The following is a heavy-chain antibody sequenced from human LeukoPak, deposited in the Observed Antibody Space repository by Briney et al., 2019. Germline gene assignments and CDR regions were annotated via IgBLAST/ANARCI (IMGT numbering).Heavy chain of an antibody. CDR2: ISWNSGTI. CDR3: AKDEEPLGSGHYGY. J-gene: IGHJ4*02. CDR1: GFTFDDYA. V-gene: IGHV3-9*01. D-gene: IGHD3-22*01. Sequence: GGSLRLSCAASGFTFDDYAMHWVRQAPGKGLERVSGISWNSGTIGYADSVKGRFTISRDNAKNSLYLQMNSLRAEDTALYYCAKDEEPLGSGHYGYWGQGILVTVSS.